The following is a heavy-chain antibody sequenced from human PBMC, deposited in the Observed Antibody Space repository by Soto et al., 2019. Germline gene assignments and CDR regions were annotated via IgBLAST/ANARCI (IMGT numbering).Heavy chain of an antibody. Sequence: QVQLVQSGAEVKKPGASVKVSCKASGYTFTSYTIRWVREAPGQGLEWMGWINIYNGNTNYPQKVKGRATMTADTSTSTAFMELRSLRSDDTAVYYCARDLDYYGVDVWGQGTTVIVSS. J-gene: IGHJ6*02. CDR3: ARDLDYYGVDV. CDR1: GYTFTSYT. V-gene: IGHV1-18*01. CDR2: INIYNGNT.